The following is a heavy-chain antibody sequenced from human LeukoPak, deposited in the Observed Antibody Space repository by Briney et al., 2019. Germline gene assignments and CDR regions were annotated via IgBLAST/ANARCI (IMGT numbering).Heavy chain of an antibody. CDR3: AREPYDFWSGYFDY. J-gene: IGHJ4*02. CDR2: ISSSSSYI. D-gene: IGHD3-3*01. V-gene: IGHV3-21*01. Sequence: GGSLRLSCAASGFTFSQYCMTWVRQAPGKGLEWVSSISSSSSYIYYADSVKGRFTISRDNAKNSLYLQMNSLRAEDTAVYYCAREPYDFWSGYFDYWGQGTLVTVSS. CDR1: GFTFSQYC.